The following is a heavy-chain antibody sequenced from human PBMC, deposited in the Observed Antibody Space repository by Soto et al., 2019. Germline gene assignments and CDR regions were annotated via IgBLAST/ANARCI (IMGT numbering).Heavy chain of an antibody. CDR1: GGTFSSYT. Sequence: SVKVSCKASGGTFSSYTISWVRQAPGQGLEWMGRIIPILGIANYAQKFQGRVTITADKSTSTAYMELSSLRSEDTAVYYCATERSGITMVRVHYFDYWGQGTLVTVSS. V-gene: IGHV1-69*02. CDR3: ATERSGITMVRVHYFDY. D-gene: IGHD3-10*01. J-gene: IGHJ4*02. CDR2: IIPILGIA.